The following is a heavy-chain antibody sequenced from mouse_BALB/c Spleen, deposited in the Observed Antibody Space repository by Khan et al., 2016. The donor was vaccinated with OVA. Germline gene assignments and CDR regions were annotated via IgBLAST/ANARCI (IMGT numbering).Heavy chain of an antibody. CDR3: ARTARIKY. Sequence: EVQLQESGPGLVKPSQSLSLTYTVTGYSITSGYGWNWIRQFPGNKLEWMGYISYSGSTNYNPYLKSRISITRDTSKNQFFLQLNSVTTEDTATYYCARTARIKYWGQGTTLTVSS. J-gene: IGHJ2*01. D-gene: IGHD1-2*01. V-gene: IGHV3-2*02. CDR1: GYSITSGYG. CDR2: ISYSGST.